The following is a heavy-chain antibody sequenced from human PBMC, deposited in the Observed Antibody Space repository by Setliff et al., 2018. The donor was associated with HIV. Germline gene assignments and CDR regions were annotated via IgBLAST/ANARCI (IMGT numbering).Heavy chain of an antibody. J-gene: IGHJ4*02. V-gene: IGHV4-34*01. CDR2: INHSGST. Sequence: SETLSLTCAVYGGSFSGYYWSWIRQPPGKGLEWIGEINHSGSTNYNPSLKSRVTISVDTSKNQFSLKLSSVTAADTAVYYCAAPRGMSTILVYWGQGTLVTVSS. D-gene: IGHD3-9*01. CDR1: GGSFSGYY. CDR3: AAPRGMSTILVY.